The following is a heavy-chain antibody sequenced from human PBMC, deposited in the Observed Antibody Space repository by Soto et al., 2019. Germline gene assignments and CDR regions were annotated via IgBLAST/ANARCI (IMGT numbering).Heavy chain of an antibody. CDR1: GAYISDFS. D-gene: IGHD1-7*01. Sequence: SETLSLTCTVSGAYISDFSWSWIRQPAGKGLEWIGRITVNGSTQYNPSFRSRVTMSMDTSRNQFSLNLQSATAADTALYYCARESGENWTYEAHWGQGTLVTVSS. CDR2: ITVNGST. J-gene: IGHJ1*01. CDR3: ARESGENWTYEAH. V-gene: IGHV4-4*07.